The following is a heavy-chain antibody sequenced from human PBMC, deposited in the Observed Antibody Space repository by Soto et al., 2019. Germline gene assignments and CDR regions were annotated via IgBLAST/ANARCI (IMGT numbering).Heavy chain of an antibody. J-gene: IGHJ5*02. CDR3: ARVPIVVVPAATYSWFDP. V-gene: IGHV3-48*01. CDR2: ISSSSTI. Sequence: GGSLRLSCAASGFTFSSYSMNWVRQAPGKGLEWVSYISSSSTIYYADSVKGRFTISRDNAKNSLYLQMNSLRAEDTAVYYCARVPIVVVPAATYSWFDPWGQGTLVTVSS. D-gene: IGHD2-2*01. CDR1: GFTFSSYS.